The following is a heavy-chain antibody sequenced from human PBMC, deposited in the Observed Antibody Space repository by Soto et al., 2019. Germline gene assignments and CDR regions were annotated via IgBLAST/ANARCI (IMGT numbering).Heavy chain of an antibody. CDR1: GGSISSGGYY. Sequence: SETLSLTCTVSGGSISSGGYYWSWIRQHPGKGLEWIGYIYYSGATNYNPSLKSRVTISVDTSKNQFSLKLSSVTAADTAVYYCARGPYLPYYDSSGSLEYFQHWGQGTLVTVSS. V-gene: IGHV4-61*08. CDR2: IYYSGAT. D-gene: IGHD3-22*01. J-gene: IGHJ1*01. CDR3: ARGPYLPYYDSSGSLEYFQH.